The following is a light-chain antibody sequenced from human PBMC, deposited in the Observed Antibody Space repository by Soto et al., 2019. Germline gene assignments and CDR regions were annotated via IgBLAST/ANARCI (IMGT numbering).Light chain of an antibody. V-gene: IGKV1-39*01. J-gene: IGKJ1*01. Sequence: QAPSSLSSSVVDRVTITCRASQSISSYLNWYQQKPGKAPKLLIYAASSLQSGVPSRFSGSGSGTDFTLTISSLQPEDFATYYCQQSYSTLRTFGQGTKVDI. CDR3: QQSYSTLRT. CDR1: QSISSY. CDR2: AAS.